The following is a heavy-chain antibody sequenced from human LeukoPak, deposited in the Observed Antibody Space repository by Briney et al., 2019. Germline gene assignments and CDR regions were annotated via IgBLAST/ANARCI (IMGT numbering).Heavy chain of an antibody. CDR2: ISYDGSNK. CDR1: GFTFSSYA. J-gene: IGHJ4*02. D-gene: IGHD3-10*01. CDR3: ARDHRGVRDYFDY. V-gene: IGHV3-30-3*01. Sequence: GGSLRLSCAASGFTFSSYAMHWVRQAPGKGLEWVAVISYDGSNKYHADSVKGRFTISRDNSKNTLYLQMNSLRAEDTAVYYCARDHRGVRDYFDYWGQGTLVTVSS.